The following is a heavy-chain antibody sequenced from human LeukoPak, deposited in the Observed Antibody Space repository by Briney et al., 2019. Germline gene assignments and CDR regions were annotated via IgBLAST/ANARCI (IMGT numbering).Heavy chain of an antibody. J-gene: IGHJ4*02. CDR1: GGTFSSYA. CDR2: IIPIFGTA. CDR3: ARGIIPYGDYTSFDY. V-gene: IGHV1-69*05. D-gene: IGHD4-17*01. Sequence: SVKVSCKASGGTFSSYAISWVRQAPGQGLEWMGGIIPIFGTANYAQKFQGRVTITTDESTSTAYMELSSLRSGDTAVYYCARGIIPYGDYTSFDYWGQGTLVTVSS.